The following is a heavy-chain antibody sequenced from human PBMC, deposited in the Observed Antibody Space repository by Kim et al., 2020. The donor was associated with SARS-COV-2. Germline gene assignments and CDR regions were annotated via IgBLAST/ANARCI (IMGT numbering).Heavy chain of an antibody. CDR2: IIPIFGTA. J-gene: IGHJ4*02. CDR1: GGTFSSYA. CDR3: AQSIAYYDSSGYYPTYYFDY. Sequence: SVKVSCKASGGTFSSYAISWVRQAPGQGLEWMGGIIPIFGTANYAQKFQGRVTITADESTSTAYMELSSLRSEDTAVYYCAQSIAYYDSSGYYPTYYFDYWGQGTLVTVSS. D-gene: IGHD3-22*01. V-gene: IGHV1-69*13.